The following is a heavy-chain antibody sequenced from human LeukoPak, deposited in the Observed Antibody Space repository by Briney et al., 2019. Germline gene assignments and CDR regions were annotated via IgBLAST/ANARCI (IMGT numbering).Heavy chain of an antibody. CDR1: GGSISSGSYY. Sequence: SETLSLTCTVSGGSISSGSYYWSWIRQPAGKGLEWIGRIYTSGSTNYNPFLKSRVTISVDTSKNQFSLKLSSVTAADTAVYYCARASHYYDSSGYYVDAFDIWGQGTMVTVSS. D-gene: IGHD3-22*01. J-gene: IGHJ3*02. CDR2: IYTSGST. V-gene: IGHV4-61*02. CDR3: ARASHYYDSSGYYVDAFDI.